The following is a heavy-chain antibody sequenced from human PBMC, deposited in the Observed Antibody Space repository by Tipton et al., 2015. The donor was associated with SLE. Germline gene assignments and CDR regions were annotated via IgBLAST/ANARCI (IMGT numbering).Heavy chain of an antibody. CDR1: GYSISSGYS. V-gene: IGHV4-38-2*02. CDR3: ASARDHWLVYDY. J-gene: IGHJ4*02. CDR2: MFHGGST. Sequence: TLSLTCTVSGYSISSGYSWGWIRQPPGKGLEWIGSMFHGGSTYYNPSLKSRVTISVDTSKNQFSLKLSSVTAADTAVYYCASARDHWLVYDYWGQGTLVTVSS. D-gene: IGHD6-19*01.